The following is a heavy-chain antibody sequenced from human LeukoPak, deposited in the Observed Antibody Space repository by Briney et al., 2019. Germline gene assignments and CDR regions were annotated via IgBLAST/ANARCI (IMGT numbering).Heavy chain of an antibody. CDR3: ARENPSGYYNRPIDY. J-gene: IGHJ4*02. Sequence: PSQTLSLTCTVSGASISSYYWSWIRQPPGKGQEWIGDIYYSGSIKYNPSLKSRVTMSVDTSKNQFSLELSSVTAADTAIYYCARENPSGYYNRPIDYWGQGTLVTVSS. CDR1: GASISSYY. D-gene: IGHD3-22*01. V-gene: IGHV4-59*13. CDR2: IYYSGSI.